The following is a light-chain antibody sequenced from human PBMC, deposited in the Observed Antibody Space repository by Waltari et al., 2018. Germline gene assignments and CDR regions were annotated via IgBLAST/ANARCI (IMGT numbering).Light chain of an antibody. CDR3: TSYAGSNTWV. V-gene: IGLV2-8*01. CDR1: SSDVGGYNY. Sequence: QSALTQPPSASGSPGQSVTISCPGTSSDVGGYNYVSWYQQYPGRAPKLMISEVSKRPSGVPDRFSGSKSGNTASLTVSGLQAEDEADYYCTSYAGSNTWVFGGGTKLTVL. CDR2: EVS. J-gene: IGLJ3*02.